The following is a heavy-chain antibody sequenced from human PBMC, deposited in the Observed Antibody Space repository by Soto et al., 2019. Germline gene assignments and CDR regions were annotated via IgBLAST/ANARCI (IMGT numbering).Heavy chain of an antibody. Sequence: PSETLSLTCTVSGGSISSYYWSWIRQPPGKGLEWIGYIYYSGSTNYNPSLKGRVTISVDTSKNQFSLKLSSVTAADTAVYYCARQATFLHDIVVVPAAIARYYYYMDVWGKGTTVTVSS. D-gene: IGHD2-2*01. V-gene: IGHV4-59*08. CDR1: GGSISSYY. J-gene: IGHJ6*03. CDR3: ARQATFLHDIVVVPAAIARYYYYMDV. CDR2: IYYSGST.